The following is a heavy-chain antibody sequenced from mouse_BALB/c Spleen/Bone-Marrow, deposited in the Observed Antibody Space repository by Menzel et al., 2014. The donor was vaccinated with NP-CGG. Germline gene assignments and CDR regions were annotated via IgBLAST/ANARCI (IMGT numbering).Heavy chain of an antibody. CDR3: ARRELHAMDY. V-gene: IGHV2-6-4*01. J-gene: IGHJ4*01. Sequence: VQVVESGPGLVAPSQSLSITCTVSGFSLSRYSVHWIRQPPGKGLEWLGMIWGGGSTDHNSALRSRLSIINDNSKSQVFLKMSSLQTDDTAMYYCARRELHAMDYWGQGTSVTVSS. CDR2: IWGGGST. CDR1: GFSLSRYS.